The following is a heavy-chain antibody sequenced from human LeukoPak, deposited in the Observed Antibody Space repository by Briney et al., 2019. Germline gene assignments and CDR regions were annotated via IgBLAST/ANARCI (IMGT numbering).Heavy chain of an antibody. J-gene: IGHJ4*02. CDR3: ARSWDYDSSGYYYVGY. CDR1: GGSFSGYY. Sequence: SETLSLTCAVYGGSFSGYYWSWIRQPPGKGLEWIGEINHSGSTNYNPSLKSRVTISVDTSKNQFSLKLSSVTAADTAVYYCARSWDYDSSGYYYVGYWGQGTLVTVSS. CDR2: INHSGST. D-gene: IGHD3-22*01. V-gene: IGHV4-34*01.